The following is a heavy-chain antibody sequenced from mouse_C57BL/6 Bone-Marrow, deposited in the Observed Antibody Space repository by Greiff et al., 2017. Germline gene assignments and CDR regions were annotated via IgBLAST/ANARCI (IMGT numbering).Heavy chain of an antibody. CDR2: INPGSGGT. Sequence: VQLHQSGAELVRPGTSVKVSCKASGFAFTNYLIEWVKQRPGQGLEWIGVINPGSGGTNYNEKFKGRATLTADKSSSTAYMQLSSLTSEDSAVYFCASGGYYGNRFDYWGQGTTLTVSA. D-gene: IGHD2-1*01. CDR3: ASGGYYGNRFDY. CDR1: GFAFTNYL. J-gene: IGHJ2*01. V-gene: IGHV1-54*01.